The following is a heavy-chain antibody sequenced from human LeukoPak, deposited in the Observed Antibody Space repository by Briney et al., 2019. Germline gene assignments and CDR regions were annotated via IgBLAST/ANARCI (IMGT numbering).Heavy chain of an antibody. J-gene: IGHJ4*02. Sequence: TSETLSLTCAVSGGSISSGGYCWSWIRQPPGKGLEWIGYIYHSGSTYYNPSLKSRVAISVDSSKNQFSLKLSSVTAADTAVYYCARGGTYYYDSSGYYPYYFVYWGQGTLVTVSS. CDR1: GGSISSGGYC. CDR2: IYHSGST. D-gene: IGHD3-22*01. CDR3: ARGGTYYYDSSGYYPYYFVY. V-gene: IGHV4-30-2*01.